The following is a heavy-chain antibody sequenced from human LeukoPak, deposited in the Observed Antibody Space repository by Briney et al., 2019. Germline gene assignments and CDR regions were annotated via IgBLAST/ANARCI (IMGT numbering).Heavy chain of an antibody. CDR1: GGSFSGYY. J-gene: IGHJ5*02. D-gene: IGHD4-17*01. CDR3: ARGAAKYGDYVS. V-gene: IGHV4-34*01. CDR2: INHSGST. Sequence: PSETLSLTCAVYGGSFSGYYWSWIRQPPGKGLEWIGEINHSGSTNYNPSLKSRVTISVDTSKNQFSLKLSSATAADTAVYYCARGAAKYGDYVSWGQGTLVTVSS.